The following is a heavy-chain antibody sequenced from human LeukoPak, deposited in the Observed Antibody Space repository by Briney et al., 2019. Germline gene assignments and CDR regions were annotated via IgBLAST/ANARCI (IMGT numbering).Heavy chain of an antibody. CDR2: ISAYNGNT. Sequence: ASVKVSCKASGYTFTSYGISWMRQAPGQGLEWMGWISAYNGNTNYAQKLQGRVTMTTDTSTSTAYMELRSLRSDDTAVYYCARGRRYDFWSGHKAFDIWGQGTMVTVSS. V-gene: IGHV1-18*01. J-gene: IGHJ3*02. D-gene: IGHD3-3*01. CDR3: ARGRRYDFWSGHKAFDI. CDR1: GYTFTSYG.